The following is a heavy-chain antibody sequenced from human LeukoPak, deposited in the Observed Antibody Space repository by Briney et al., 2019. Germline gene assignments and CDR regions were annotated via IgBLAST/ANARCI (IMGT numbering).Heavy chain of an antibody. V-gene: IGHV6-1*01. J-gene: IGHJ3*02. D-gene: IGHD2-2*01. CDR3: AGRTTSSHDTFDI. Sequence: SQTLSLTCAISGDSVSSRTAAWNWVRQSPSRGLEWLGRTYYRSRWYDDYAMSVKGRITINPDTSKNQFSLQLNSVTLDDTGVYYCAGRTTSSHDTFDIWGQGTVVTVSS. CDR1: GDSVSSRTAA. CDR2: TYYRSRWYD.